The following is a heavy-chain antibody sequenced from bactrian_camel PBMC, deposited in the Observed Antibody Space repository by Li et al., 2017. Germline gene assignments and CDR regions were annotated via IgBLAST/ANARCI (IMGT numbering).Heavy chain of an antibody. J-gene: IGHJ4*01. Sequence: VQLVESGGGLVQPGGSLSLSCAASGFTFSRYAMSWVRQAPGKGLEWVATINPDGAHTSYTGSVKGRFTISRDNAKSVLYLEVNSLKTEDTAMYYCAQWRANWGQGTQVTVS. CDR2: INPDGAHT. CDR1: GFTFSRYA. CDR3: AQWRAN. V-gene: IGHV3S31*01. D-gene: IGHD2*01.